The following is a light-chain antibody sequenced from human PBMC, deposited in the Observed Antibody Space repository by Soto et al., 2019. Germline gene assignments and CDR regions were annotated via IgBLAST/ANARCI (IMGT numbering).Light chain of an antibody. V-gene: IGLV2-14*01. CDR1: SSDVGGYNY. Sequence: QSALTQPASVSGSPGQSITISCTGTSSDVGGYNYVSWYQQHPGKAPKLMIFDVSNRPSGVSNRFSGSKSGNTASLTISGLQAEDEAASSSTLYVFGTGTKVTVL. CDR2: DVS. J-gene: IGLJ1*01. CDR3: TLYV.